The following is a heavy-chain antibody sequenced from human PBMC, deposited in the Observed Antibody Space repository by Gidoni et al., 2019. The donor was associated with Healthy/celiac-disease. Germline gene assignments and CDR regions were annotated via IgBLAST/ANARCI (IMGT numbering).Heavy chain of an antibody. D-gene: IGHD6-13*01. J-gene: IGHJ5*02. CDR2: INAGNGNT. CDR3: ARESDSSSPRYWFDP. V-gene: IGHV1-3*01. Sequence: QVQLVQSGAEVTKPGASVKVSCKASGYTFTSYAMHWVRQAPGQRLEWMGWINAGNGNTKYSQKFQGRVTITRDTSASTAYMELSSLRSEDTAVYYCARESDSSSPRYWFDPWGQGTLVTVSS. CDR1: GYTFTSYA.